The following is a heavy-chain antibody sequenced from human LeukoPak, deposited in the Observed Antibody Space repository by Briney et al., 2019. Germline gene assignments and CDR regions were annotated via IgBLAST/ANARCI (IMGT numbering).Heavy chain of an antibody. Sequence: SETLSLTCTVSGYSISSGYYWGWIRQPPGKGLEWIGSIYHSGSTYYNPSLKSRVTISVDTSKNQFSLKLSSVTAADTAVYYCARAGGDDYEDYFDYWGQGTLVTVSS. CDR3: ARAGGDDYEDYFDY. D-gene: IGHD4-17*01. CDR1: GYSISSGYY. CDR2: IYHSGST. J-gene: IGHJ4*02. V-gene: IGHV4-38-2*02.